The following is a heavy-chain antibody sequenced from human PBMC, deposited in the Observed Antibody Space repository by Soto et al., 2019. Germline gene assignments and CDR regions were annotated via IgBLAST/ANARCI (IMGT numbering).Heavy chain of an antibody. CDR2: IGTAGDT. CDR3: ARRSSSGSVDY. V-gene: IGHV3-13*01. D-gene: IGHD6-19*01. CDR1: GFTFSSYD. Sequence: EVQLVESGGGLVQPGGTLRLSCAASGFTFSSYDMHWVRQGTGKGLEWVSAIGTAGDTYYLGSVKGRVNISRENAKNSLYLKMNSLRAGDTAVYYCARRSSSGSVDYWGQGTLVTVSS. J-gene: IGHJ4*02.